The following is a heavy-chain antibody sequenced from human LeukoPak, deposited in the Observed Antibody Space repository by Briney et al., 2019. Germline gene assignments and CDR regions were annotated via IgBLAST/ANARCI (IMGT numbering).Heavy chain of an antibody. CDR3: ARDSGGTIVATIWPSAFDI. CDR2: IWYDGSNK. V-gene: IGHV3-33*08. CDR1: GFTFSSYG. D-gene: IGHD5-12*01. J-gene: IGHJ3*02. Sequence: PGGSLRLSCVGSGFTFSSYGMHWVRQAPGKGLEWVAVIWYDGSNKYYADSVKGRFTISRDNSKNTLYLQMNSLRAEDTAVYYCARDSGGTIVATIWPSAFDIWGQGTMVTVSS.